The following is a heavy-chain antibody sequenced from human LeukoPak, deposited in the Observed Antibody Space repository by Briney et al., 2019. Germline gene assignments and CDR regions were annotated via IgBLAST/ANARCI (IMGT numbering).Heavy chain of an antibody. CDR1: GFAFSNYG. Sequence: GGSLRLSCAASGFAFSNYGMSWVRQAPGKGLEWVSGINWNGGSTGYADSVKGRFTISRDNAKNSLYLQMNSLRAEDTALYHCARGGFDFWSGYSTDAFDIWGQGTMVTVSS. J-gene: IGHJ3*02. D-gene: IGHD3-3*01. V-gene: IGHV3-20*01. CDR3: ARGGFDFWSGYSTDAFDI. CDR2: INWNGGST.